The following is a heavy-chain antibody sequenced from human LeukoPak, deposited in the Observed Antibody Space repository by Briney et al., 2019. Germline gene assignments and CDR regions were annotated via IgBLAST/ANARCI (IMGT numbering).Heavy chain of an antibody. Sequence: GASVKVSCKPSGGTFSSYAISWVRQAPGQGLEWMGGIIPIFGTANYAQKFQGRVTITADESTSTAYMELSSLRSEDTAVYYCARVGSLRGSDYYYGMDVWGKGTTVTVRS. D-gene: IGHD3-10*01. CDR1: GGTFSSYA. J-gene: IGHJ6*04. CDR3: ARVGSLRGSDYYYGMDV. V-gene: IGHV1-69*01. CDR2: IIPIFGTA.